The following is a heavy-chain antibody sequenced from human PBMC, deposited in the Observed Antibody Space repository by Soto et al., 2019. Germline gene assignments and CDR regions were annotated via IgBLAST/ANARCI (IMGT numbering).Heavy chain of an antibody. CDR1: GYTFTSYG. CDR2: ISAYNGNT. Sequence: GASVKVSCKASGYTFTSYGISWVRQAPGQGLEWMGWISAYNGNTNYAQNLQGRVTMTTDTSTSTAYMELRSLRSDDTAVYYCARDRDGSGSPLYYYYYGMDVWGQGTTVTVSS. J-gene: IGHJ6*02. V-gene: IGHV1-18*01. D-gene: IGHD3-10*01. CDR3: ARDRDGSGSPLYYYYYGMDV.